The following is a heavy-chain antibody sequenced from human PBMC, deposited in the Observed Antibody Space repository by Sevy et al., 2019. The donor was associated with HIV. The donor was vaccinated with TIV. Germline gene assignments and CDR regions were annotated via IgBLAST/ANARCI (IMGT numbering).Heavy chain of an antibody. J-gene: IGHJ4*02. V-gene: IGHV3-23*01. CDR2: ISGSGGST. Sequence: GGSLRLSCVASGFTFSSYAMSWVRQAPGKGLEWVSAISGSGGSTYYEDSVKGRLTMSIGNSKNALYLQRNSLRAEDTSAYYCAKAPAGGPDYWGQGTLVTVSS. CDR3: AKAPAGGPDY. D-gene: IGHD3-16*01. CDR1: GFTFSSYA.